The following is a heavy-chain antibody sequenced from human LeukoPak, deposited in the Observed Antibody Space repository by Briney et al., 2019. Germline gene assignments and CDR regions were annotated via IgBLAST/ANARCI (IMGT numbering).Heavy chain of an antibody. J-gene: IGHJ4*02. CDR1: GGSISSYY. CDR2: INTSGST. Sequence: SESLSLTCTVSGGSISSYYWSWIRQPAGKGLEWIGRINTSGSTNYNPSLKSRVTISVDTSKNQFSLKLITVTAADTAVYYCARDLGYCSGDSCYHYFDYWGQGTLVTVSS. D-gene: IGHD2-15*01. CDR3: ARDLGYCSGDSCYHYFDY. V-gene: IGHV4-4*07.